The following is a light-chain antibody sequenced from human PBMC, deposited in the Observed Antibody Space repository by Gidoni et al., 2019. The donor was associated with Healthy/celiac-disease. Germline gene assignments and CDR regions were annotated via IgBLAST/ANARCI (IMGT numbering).Light chain of an antibody. Sequence: DIVMTQSPDSLAVSLGERATINCKSSQSVLYSSNNKNYLAWYQQKPGQPPKLLIYWASTRESGVPERFSGSGSWTDFTLTISSLQAEDVAVYYCQQYYSTPPTFGGGTKVEIK. V-gene: IGKV4-1*01. CDR1: QSVLYSSNNKNY. CDR3: QQYYSTPPT. J-gene: IGKJ4*01. CDR2: WAS.